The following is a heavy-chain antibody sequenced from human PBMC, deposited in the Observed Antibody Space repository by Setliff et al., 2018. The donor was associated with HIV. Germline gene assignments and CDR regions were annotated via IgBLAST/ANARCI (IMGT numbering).Heavy chain of an antibody. CDR3: ARLRGSYDFSNWFDP. Sequence: SETLSLTCAVSGGSFTGYYWTWIRQPPGKGLEWIGEINHSGNTNYKPSRKSRVTISVDTSKNQFSLKLSSVTAADTAVYYCARLRGSYDFSNWFDPWGQGTQVTVSS. D-gene: IGHD3-3*01. CDR1: GGSFTGYY. V-gene: IGHV4-34*01. CDR2: INHSGNT. J-gene: IGHJ5*02.